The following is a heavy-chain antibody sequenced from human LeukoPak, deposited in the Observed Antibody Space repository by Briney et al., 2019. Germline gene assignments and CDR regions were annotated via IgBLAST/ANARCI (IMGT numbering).Heavy chain of an antibody. J-gene: IGHJ4*02. Sequence: QPGGSLRLSCAASGFTFSRYEMNWVRQAPGKGLEWVSYISSSGSTIYYADSVKGRFTISRDNAKNSLYLQMNSLRAEDTAVYYCASYSYGYRSLDYWGQGTLVTVSS. CDR1: GFTFSRYE. CDR3: ASYSYGYRSLDY. V-gene: IGHV3-48*03. CDR2: ISSSGSTI. D-gene: IGHD5-18*01.